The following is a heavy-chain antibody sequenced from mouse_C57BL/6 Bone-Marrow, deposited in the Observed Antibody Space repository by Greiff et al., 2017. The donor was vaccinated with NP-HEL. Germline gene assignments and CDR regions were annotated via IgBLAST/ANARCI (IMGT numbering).Heavy chain of an antibody. J-gene: IGHJ2*01. D-gene: IGHD1-1*01. Sequence: VQRVESGPELVKPGASVKLSCKASGYTFTSYDINWVKQRPGQGLEWIGWIYPRDGSTKYNEKFKGEATLTVDTSSSTAYMELHSLTSVDSAVYFCARRYYGSPNYFDYWGQGTTLTVSS. CDR2: IYPRDGST. V-gene: IGHV1-85*01. CDR1: GYTFTSYD. CDR3: ARRYYGSPNYFDY.